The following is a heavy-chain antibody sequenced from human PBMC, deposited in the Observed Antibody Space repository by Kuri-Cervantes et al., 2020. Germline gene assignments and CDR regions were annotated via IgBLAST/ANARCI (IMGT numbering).Heavy chain of an antibody. CDR1: GYSISIGYY. CDR3: ARGSSWYRDWFDP. J-gene: IGHJ5*02. Sequence: ESLKISCAVSGYSISIGYYWGWIRQPPGKGLEWIGSIYHSGNTYYNPSLKSRVTISVDTSKNQFSLKLSSVTAADTAVYYCARGSSWYRDWFDPWGQGTLVTVSS. D-gene: IGHD6-13*01. V-gene: IGHV4-38-2*01. CDR2: IYHSGNT.